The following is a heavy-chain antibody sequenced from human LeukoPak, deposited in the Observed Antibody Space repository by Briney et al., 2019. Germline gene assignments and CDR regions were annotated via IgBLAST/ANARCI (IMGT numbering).Heavy chain of an antibody. CDR3: ARYHDFWSGPDLYGMDV. Sequence: SQTLSLTCTVSGGSISSGSYYWSWIRQPAGKGLEWIGRIYTSGSTNYNPSLKSRVTISVDTSKNQFSLKLSPVTAADTAVYYCARYHDFWSGPDLYGMDVWGQGTTVTVSS. D-gene: IGHD3-3*01. CDR2: IYTSGST. CDR1: GGSISSGSYY. J-gene: IGHJ6*02. V-gene: IGHV4-61*02.